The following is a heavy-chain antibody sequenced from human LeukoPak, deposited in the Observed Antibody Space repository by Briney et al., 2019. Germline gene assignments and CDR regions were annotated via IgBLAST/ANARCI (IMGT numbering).Heavy chain of an antibody. CDR2: ISGSGGST. CDR3: AKPAGKQQLVYYFDY. Sequence: GGSLRLSCAASGFTFSSYAMSWVRQAPGKGLEWVSAISGSGGSTYYADSVKGRFTISRDNSKNTLYLQLNSLRAEDTAVYYCAKPAGKQQLVYYFDYWGQGTLVTVSS. D-gene: IGHD6-13*01. J-gene: IGHJ4*02. V-gene: IGHV3-23*01. CDR1: GFTFSSYA.